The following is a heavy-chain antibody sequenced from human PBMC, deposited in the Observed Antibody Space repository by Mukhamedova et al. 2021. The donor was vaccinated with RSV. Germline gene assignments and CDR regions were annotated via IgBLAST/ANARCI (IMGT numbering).Heavy chain of an antibody. Sequence: GSIYYSGSTYYNPSLKSRVTISVDTSKNQFSLKLSSVTAADTAVYYCARLAVMVSSWFDPWGQGTLVTVSS. J-gene: IGHJ5*02. CDR2: IYYSGST. V-gene: IGHV4-39*01. CDR3: ARLAVMVSSWFDP. D-gene: IGHD3-22*01.